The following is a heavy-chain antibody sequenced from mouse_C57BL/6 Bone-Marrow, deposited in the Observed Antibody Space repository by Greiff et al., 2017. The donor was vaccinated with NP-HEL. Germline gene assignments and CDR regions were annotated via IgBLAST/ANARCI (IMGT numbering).Heavy chain of an antibody. V-gene: IGHV14-4*01. Sequence: VQLQQSGAELVRPGASVKLSCTASGFNIKDDYMHWVKQRPEQGLEWIGWIDPENGDNEYASKFQGKATITADTSSNTAYLQLSSLTSEDTAVYYCTMSYYGSSWAWFAYWGQGTLVTVSA. D-gene: IGHD1-1*01. CDR3: TMSYYGSSWAWFAY. CDR2: IDPENGDN. CDR1: GFNIKDDY. J-gene: IGHJ3*01.